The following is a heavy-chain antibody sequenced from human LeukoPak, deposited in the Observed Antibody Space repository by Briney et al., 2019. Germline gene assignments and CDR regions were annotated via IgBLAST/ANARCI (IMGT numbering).Heavy chain of an antibody. J-gene: IGHJ4*02. CDR1: GGSLSDYY. Sequence: PSETLSLTCAVFGGSLSDYYWTWIRQPPGKGLEWIGYIYYSGSTNYNPSLKSRLTILVDTSKNQFSLKLTSVTAADTAVYYCARLRGNYFLDYWGQEALVTVSS. CDR3: ARLRGNYFLDY. V-gene: IGHV4-59*01. D-gene: IGHD4-11*01. CDR2: IYYSGST.